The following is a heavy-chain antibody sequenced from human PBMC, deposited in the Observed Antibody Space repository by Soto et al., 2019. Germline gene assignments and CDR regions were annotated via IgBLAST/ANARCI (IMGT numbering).Heavy chain of an antibody. CDR3: ARLDGDYAVAFDI. CDR1: GGSISSSSYY. CDR2: IYYSAST. V-gene: IGHV4-39*01. Sequence: QLQLQESGPGLVKPSETLSLTCTVSGGSISSSSYYWGWIRQPPGKGLEWIGSIYYSASTYYNLSLKSRVTISVDTSKNQFSLKLSSVTAADTAVYYCARLDGDYAVAFDIWGQGTMVTVSS. J-gene: IGHJ3*02. D-gene: IGHD4-17*01.